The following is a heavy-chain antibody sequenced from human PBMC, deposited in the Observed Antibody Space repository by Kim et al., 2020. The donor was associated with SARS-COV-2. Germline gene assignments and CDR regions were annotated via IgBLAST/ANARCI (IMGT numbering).Heavy chain of an antibody. V-gene: IGHV4-34*01. D-gene: IGHD2-2*01. CDR2: INHSGST. Sequence: SETLSLTCAVYGGSFSGYYWSWIRQPPGQGLEWIGEINHSGSTNYNPSLKSRVTISVDTSKNQFSLKLSSVTAADTAVYYCARRLGYCSSTSCFNWFDPWGQGTLVTVSS. J-gene: IGHJ5*02. CDR3: ARRLGYCSSTSCFNWFDP. CDR1: GGSFSGYY.